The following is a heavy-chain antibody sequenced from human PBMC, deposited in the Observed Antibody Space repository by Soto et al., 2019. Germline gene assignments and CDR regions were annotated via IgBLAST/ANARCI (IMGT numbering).Heavy chain of an antibody. J-gene: IGHJ4*02. CDR3: ASGYNPGHVDY. CDR2: ISSGSSYT. CDR1: GFTFSNFY. Sequence: GGSLRLSCAASGFTFSNFYLTWIRQAPGKGLECVSYISSGSSYTNYADSVRGRFTISRDNAEKSLYLQMNNLRAEDTAIYYCASGYNPGHVDYWGQGTLVTVSS. D-gene: IGHD5-18*01. V-gene: IGHV3-11*06.